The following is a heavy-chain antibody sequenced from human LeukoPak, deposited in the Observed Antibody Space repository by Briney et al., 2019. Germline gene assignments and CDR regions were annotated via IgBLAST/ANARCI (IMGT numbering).Heavy chain of an antibody. CDR3: VRHWTVVTGGYYYYYGMDV. Sequence: SETLSLTCTVSGGSISSYYWSWIRQPPGKGLEWNGYIYYSGSTNYNPSLKSRVTISVDTSKIQFSLKLSSVTAADTAVYYCVRHWTVVTGGYYYYYGMDVWGQGTTVTVSS. CDR1: GGSISSYY. D-gene: IGHD4-23*01. CDR2: IYYSGST. J-gene: IGHJ6*02. V-gene: IGHV4-59*08.